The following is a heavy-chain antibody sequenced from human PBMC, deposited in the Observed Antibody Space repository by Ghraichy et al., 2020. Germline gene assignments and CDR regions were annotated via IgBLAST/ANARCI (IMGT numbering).Heavy chain of an antibody. V-gene: IGHV3-23*01. CDR2: ISSSGRAT. CDR3: AKGQVRGGENYYGMD. CDR1: GFTFSNYA. J-gene: IGHJ6*02. Sequence: GGSLRLSCAASGFTFSNYAMRWVRQAPGKGLEWVSSISSSGRATYYADSVKGRFTISRDSSKNMLYLQMNSLRTEDTAVYYCAKGQVRGGENYYGMDWGQWTTVTVSS. D-gene: IGHD3-10*01.